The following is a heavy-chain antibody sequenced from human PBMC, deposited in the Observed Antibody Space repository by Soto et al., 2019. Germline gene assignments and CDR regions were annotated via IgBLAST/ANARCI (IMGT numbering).Heavy chain of an antibody. J-gene: IGHJ5*02. CDR2: ITASGGGT. Sequence: EVQLLESGGGLVQPGGSLRLSCAASGFTFSTYAMSWVRQAPGKGLEWVSTITASGGGTYYADSLQGRLTISRDNSKNMVYLQLNSLRAEDTAVYYCARRTLIAAVFDPWGQGTLVTVSS. CDR3: ARRTLIAAVFDP. V-gene: IGHV3-23*01. CDR1: GFTFSTYA. D-gene: IGHD6-13*01.